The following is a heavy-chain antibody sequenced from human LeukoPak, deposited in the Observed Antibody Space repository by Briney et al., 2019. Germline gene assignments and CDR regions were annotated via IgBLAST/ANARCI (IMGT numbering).Heavy chain of an antibody. CDR1: GYTFTGYY. CDR3: ARDLSSSPGKDY. Sequence: SVKVSCKASGYTFTGYYMHWVRPAPGQGLEWMGWINPNSGGTNYAQKFQGRVTMTRDTSISTAYMELSRLRSDDTAVYYCARDLSSSPGKDYWGQGTLVTVSS. D-gene: IGHD6-6*01. CDR2: INPNSGGT. J-gene: IGHJ4*02. V-gene: IGHV1-2*02.